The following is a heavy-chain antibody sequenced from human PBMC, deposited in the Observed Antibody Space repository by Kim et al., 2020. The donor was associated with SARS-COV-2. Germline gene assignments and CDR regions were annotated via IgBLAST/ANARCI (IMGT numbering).Heavy chain of an antibody. Sequence: GGSLRLSCEASGFIFSDYYMNWIRQAPGKGLEWLSYISNRGETTYYSNSVKGRFTISRDNSKNSLYLQMNSLRAEDTAVYYCARDWLSPSRWFDPWGQGT. CDR1: GFIFSDYY. J-gene: IGHJ5*02. D-gene: IGHD3-10*01. CDR2: ISNRGETT. V-gene: IGHV3-11*01. CDR3: ARDWLSPSRWFDP.